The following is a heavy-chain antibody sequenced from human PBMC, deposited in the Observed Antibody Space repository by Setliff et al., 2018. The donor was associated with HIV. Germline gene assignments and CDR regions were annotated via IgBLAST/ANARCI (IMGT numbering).Heavy chain of an antibody. Sequence: PSETLSLTCTVSGGSISTYYWSWIRQPAGKGQEWIGRVSTSGSTKYNPSLKSRVTMSVGKSKSQFSLRLRSVTAADTAVYYCVRERRWLQEYYYYMDVWGNGTTVTVSS. CDR2: VSTSGST. CDR3: VRERRWLQEYYYYMDV. CDR1: GGSISTYY. J-gene: IGHJ6*04. V-gene: IGHV4-4*07. D-gene: IGHD3-16*01.